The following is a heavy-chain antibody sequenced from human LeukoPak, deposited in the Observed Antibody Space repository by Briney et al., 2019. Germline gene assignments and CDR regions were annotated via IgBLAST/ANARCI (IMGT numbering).Heavy chain of an antibody. CDR2: IYHSGST. V-gene: IGHV4-38-2*02. Sequence: SETLSLTCTVSGYSISSGYYWGWIRQPPGKGLEWIGSIYHSGSTYYNPSLKSRVTISVDTSKNQFSLKLSSVTAADTAVYYCARDSYYGSGSYFDYWGQGTLVTVSS. J-gene: IGHJ4*02. CDR1: GYSISSGYY. D-gene: IGHD3-10*01. CDR3: ARDSYYGSGSYFDY.